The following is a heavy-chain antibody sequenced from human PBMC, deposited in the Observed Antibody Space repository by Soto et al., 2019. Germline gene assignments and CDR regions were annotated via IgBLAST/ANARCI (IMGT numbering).Heavy chain of an antibody. J-gene: IGHJ5*02. CDR3: ANDPYYYASGS. Sequence: QVQLVESGGGLVKPGGSLRLSCAASGFTFSDYYMTWIRQPPGKGLGWVSYISGTGTTIHYADSVKGRFTVSRDNARNSLYLQMNSLRAEDTALYYCANDPYYYASGSWGQGTLVTVSS. CDR2: ISGTGTTI. V-gene: IGHV3-11*01. D-gene: IGHD3-10*01. CDR1: GFTFSDYY.